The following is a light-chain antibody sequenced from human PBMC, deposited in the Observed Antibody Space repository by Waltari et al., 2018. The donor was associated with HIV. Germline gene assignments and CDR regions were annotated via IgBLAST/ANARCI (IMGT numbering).Light chain of an antibody. CDR3: QQYYSTPLS. Sequence: DIVMTQSPDSLAVSLGERATLSCKPSQGVFYTSNKKNYIAWYQQKAGQPPKLLVFWASTRESGVPDRFSGSGSGTDFTLTITSLQAEDVAIYYCQQYYSTPLSFGGGTKVEIK. CDR1: QGVFYTSNKKNY. V-gene: IGKV4-1*01. J-gene: IGKJ4*01. CDR2: WAS.